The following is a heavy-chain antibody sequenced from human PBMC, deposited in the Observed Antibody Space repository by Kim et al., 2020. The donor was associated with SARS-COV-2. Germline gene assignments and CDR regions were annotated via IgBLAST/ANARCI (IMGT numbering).Heavy chain of an antibody. CDR2: INPNSGGT. V-gene: IGHV1-2*06. D-gene: IGHD5-18*01. Sequence: ASVKVSCKASGYTFTGYYMHWVRQAPGQGLEWMGRINPNSGGTNYAQKFQGRVTMTRDTSISTAYMELSRLRSDDTAVYYCAKDRDTAMESPIDYWGQGTLVTVSS. J-gene: IGHJ4*02. CDR3: AKDRDTAMESPIDY. CDR1: GYTFTGYY.